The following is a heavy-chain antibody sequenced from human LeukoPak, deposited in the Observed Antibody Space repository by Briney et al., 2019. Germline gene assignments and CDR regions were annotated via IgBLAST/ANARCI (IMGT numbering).Heavy chain of an antibody. Sequence: WRSLRLSCAASGFTFSSYAMHWVRQAPGKGLEWVAVISYDGSNKYYADSVKGRFTISRDNSKNTLYLQMNSLRAEDTAVYYCARDMGPWGVRVPLDYWGQGTLVTVSS. J-gene: IGHJ4*02. CDR2: ISYDGSNK. V-gene: IGHV3-30-3*01. CDR1: GFTFSSYA. D-gene: IGHD3-16*01. CDR3: ARDMGPWGVRVPLDY.